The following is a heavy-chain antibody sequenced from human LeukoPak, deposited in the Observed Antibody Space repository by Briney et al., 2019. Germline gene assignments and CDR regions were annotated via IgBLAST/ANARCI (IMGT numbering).Heavy chain of an antibody. V-gene: IGHV4-34*01. CDR2: INNSGST. J-gene: IGHJ4*02. D-gene: IGHD6-13*01. CDR1: GVSFSGYY. CDR3: ASSGSSSGYDY. Sequence: SETLSLTCAASGVSFSGYYWSWIRQPPGKGLEWVGEINNSGSTNYNPSLKSRVTIPVDTSMNQFSLKLSSVTAADTAVYYCASSGSSSGYDYWGQGTLVTVSS.